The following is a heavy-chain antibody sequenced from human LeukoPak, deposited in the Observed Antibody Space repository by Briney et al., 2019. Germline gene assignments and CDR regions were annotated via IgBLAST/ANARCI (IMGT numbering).Heavy chain of an antibody. CDR1: GFTFSDFW. J-gene: IGHJ4*02. Sequence: GGSLRLSCLVSGFTFSDFWMNWVRQAPGKGLEWVSSISSSSSYIYYADSVKGRFTISRDNAKNSLYLQMNSLRAEDTAVYYCARDTPSGYWGQGTLVTVSS. CDR3: ARDTPSGY. CDR2: ISSSSSYI. D-gene: IGHD2-15*01. V-gene: IGHV3-21*01.